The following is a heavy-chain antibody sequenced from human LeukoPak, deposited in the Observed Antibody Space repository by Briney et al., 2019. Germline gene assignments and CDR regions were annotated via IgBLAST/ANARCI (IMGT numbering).Heavy chain of an antibody. D-gene: IGHD3-3*01. CDR1: GFTFSSYS. J-gene: IGHJ5*02. CDR3: ARGKGADDFWSGYYPTNWFDP. V-gene: IGHV3-48*02. CDR2: ISSSSSTI. Sequence: GGSLRLSCAASGFTFSSYSMNWVRQAPGKGLEWASYISSSSSTIYYADSVKGRFTISRDNAKNSLYLQMNSLRDEDTAVYYCARGKGADDFWSGYYPTNWFDPWGQGTLVTVSS.